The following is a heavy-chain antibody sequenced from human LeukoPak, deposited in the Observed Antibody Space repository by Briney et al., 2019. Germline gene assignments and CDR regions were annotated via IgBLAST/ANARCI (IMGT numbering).Heavy chain of an antibody. CDR1: GGSFSGYY. D-gene: IGHD5-18*01. Sequence: SETLSLTCAVYGGSFSGYYWSWIRQPPGKGLEWIGKINHSGSTNYNPSLKSRVTISVDTSKNQFSLKLSSVTAAGTAVYYCARGSPYSSRFDPWGQGTLVTVSS. J-gene: IGHJ5*02. CDR2: INHSGST. CDR3: ARGSPYSSRFDP. V-gene: IGHV4-34*01.